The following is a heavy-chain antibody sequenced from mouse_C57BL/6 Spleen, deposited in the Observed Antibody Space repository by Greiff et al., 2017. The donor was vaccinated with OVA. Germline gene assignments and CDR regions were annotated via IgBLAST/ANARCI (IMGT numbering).Heavy chain of an antibody. J-gene: IGHJ2*01. Sequence: DVNLVESEGGLVQPGSSMKLSCTASGFTFSDYYMAWVRQVPEKGLEWVANINYDGSSTYYLDSLKSRFIISRDNAKNILYLQMSSLKSEDTATYYSAREHPVYFDDWGQGTTLTVSS. CDR1: GFTFSDYY. CDR2: INYDGSST. V-gene: IGHV5-16*01. CDR3: AREHPVYFDD.